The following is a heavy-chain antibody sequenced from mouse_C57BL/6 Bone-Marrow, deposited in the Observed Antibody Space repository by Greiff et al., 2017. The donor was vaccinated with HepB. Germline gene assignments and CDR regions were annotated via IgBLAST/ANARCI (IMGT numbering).Heavy chain of an antibody. J-gene: IGHJ1*03. D-gene: IGHD1-1*01. Sequence: VQLQQSGAELVKPGASVKLSCKASGYTFTEYTIHWVKQRSGQGLEWIGWFYPGSGSIKYNEKFKDKATLTADKSSSTVYMELSRLTSEDSAVYFCARHGDYYGSSYVKWYCDVWGTGTTVTVSS. CDR3: ARHGDYYGSSYVKWYCDV. CDR2: FYPGSGSI. CDR1: GYTFTEYT. V-gene: IGHV1-62-2*01.